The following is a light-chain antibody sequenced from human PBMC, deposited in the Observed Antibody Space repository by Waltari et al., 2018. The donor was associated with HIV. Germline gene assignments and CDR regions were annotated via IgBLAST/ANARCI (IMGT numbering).Light chain of an antibody. Sequence: DIVMTQSPDSLAVSLGERATINCKSSQSVSYTSNNKNYLAWYQQKPGQPPKLLIYWASTRESGVPDRFSGSGSGTDFTLTITSLQAEDVAVYYCQQYYTTPLTFGGGTNVEIK. CDR3: QQYYTTPLT. CDR1: QSVSYTSNNKNY. V-gene: IGKV4-1*01. CDR2: WAS. J-gene: IGKJ4*01.